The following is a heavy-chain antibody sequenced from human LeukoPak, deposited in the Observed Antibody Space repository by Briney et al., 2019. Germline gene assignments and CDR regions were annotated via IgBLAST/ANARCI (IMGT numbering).Heavy chain of an antibody. J-gene: IGHJ5*02. CDR1: GGSSNNYY. CDR2: VSYSGGT. CDR3: ARSAGDWFDP. D-gene: IGHD3-10*01. Sequence: KPSETLSLTCTVSGGSSNNYYWSWIRQPPGKGLEWLGYVSYSGGTNYNASLKSRVTISLDTSKNQFSLKLNSVTAADTAVYYCARSAGDWFDPWGQGTLVTVSS. V-gene: IGHV4-59*01.